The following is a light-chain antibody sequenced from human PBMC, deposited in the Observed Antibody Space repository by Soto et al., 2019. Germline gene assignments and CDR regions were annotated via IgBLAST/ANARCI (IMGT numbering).Light chain of an antibody. CDR3: QQYGSSPPGT. CDR1: QSVSSSY. CDR2: GAS. J-gene: IGKJ5*01. Sequence: EIVLTQSPGTLSLSPGERATLSCGASQSVSSSYLAWYQQKPGQAPRLLIYGASSRATGIPDRFSGSGSGTDFTLTISRLEPEDFAVNYCQQYGSSPPGTFGQGTRLEIK. V-gene: IGKV3-20*01.